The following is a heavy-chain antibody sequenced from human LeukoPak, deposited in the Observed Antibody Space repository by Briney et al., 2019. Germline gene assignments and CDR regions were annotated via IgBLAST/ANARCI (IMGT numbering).Heavy chain of an antibody. D-gene: IGHD1-20*01. CDR3: VRGHRDNWHLDFAH. V-gene: IGHV4-34*01. J-gene: IGHJ4*02. CDR1: GGSFSGYY. CDR2: INHTGGT. Sequence: SETLSLTCAVYGGSFSGYYWTWIRQSPGKGLEWIGEINHTGGTNYNPSLKSRVTISVDTSRNQFSLNLKSVTAADTAVYYCVRGHRDNWHLDFAHWGQGTLVTVSS.